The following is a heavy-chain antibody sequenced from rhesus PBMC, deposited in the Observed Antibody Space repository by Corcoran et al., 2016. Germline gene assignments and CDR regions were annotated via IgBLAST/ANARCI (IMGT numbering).Heavy chain of an antibody. Sequence: QVQLQESGPGLVKPSETLSLTCAVSGGSISGYYWNWIRQSPGKGLEWIGYIGGSSGRTSSNPSLHRRVPISTDASKNQFSLKLASVTAADTAGYYCARFSGYYPNFASWGQGVLVTVSS. D-gene: IGHD3-28*01. V-gene: IGHV4-165*02. CDR2: IGGSSGRT. CDR3: ARFSGYYPNFAS. J-gene: IGHJ4*01. CDR1: GGSISGYY.